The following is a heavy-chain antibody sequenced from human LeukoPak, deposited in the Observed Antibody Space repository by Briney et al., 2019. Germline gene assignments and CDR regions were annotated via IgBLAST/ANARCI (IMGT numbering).Heavy chain of an antibody. J-gene: IGHJ6*04. CDR3: AELGITLIGGV. D-gene: IGHD3-10*02. Sequence: GGSLRLSCAASGFTFNIFEMNWVRQAPGKGLEWVSYISSSGSTIYYADSVKGRFTISRDNAKNSLYLQMNSLRAEDTAVYYCAELGITLIGGVWGKGTTVTISS. V-gene: IGHV3-48*03. CDR1: GFTFNIFE. CDR2: ISSSGSTI.